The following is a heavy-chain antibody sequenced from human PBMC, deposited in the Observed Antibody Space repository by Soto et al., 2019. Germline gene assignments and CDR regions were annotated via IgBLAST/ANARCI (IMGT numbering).Heavy chain of an antibody. Sequence: ASVKVSCKASGYTFTSYYMHWVRQAPGQGLEWMGIINPSGGSTSYAQKLQGRVTMTRDTSTSTVYMELSSLRSEDTAVYYCARTQTLAYDSSGYYSTLLAFDIWGQGTMVTVSS. CDR2: INPSGGST. D-gene: IGHD3-22*01. CDR3: ARTQTLAYDSSGYYSTLLAFDI. J-gene: IGHJ3*02. CDR1: GYTFTSYY. V-gene: IGHV1-46*01.